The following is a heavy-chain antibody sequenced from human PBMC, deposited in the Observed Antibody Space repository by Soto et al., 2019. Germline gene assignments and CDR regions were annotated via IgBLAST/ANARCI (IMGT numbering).Heavy chain of an antibody. J-gene: IGHJ5*02. V-gene: IGHV4-61*03. CDR2: IYYSENT. CDR1: GGSVGSGSYY. CDR3: ARDSVLAYYSEHRIPYWFDP. Sequence: QVQLQESGPGLVKPSETLSLTCTVSGGSVGSGSYYWRWIRQPLGKGLEWIGYIYYSENTAYNPPHRGRATISVDKAKNHFSMQLTSVTAADTAIYYCARDSVLAYYSEHRIPYWFDPWGQGTLVIVSS. D-gene: IGHD4-4*01.